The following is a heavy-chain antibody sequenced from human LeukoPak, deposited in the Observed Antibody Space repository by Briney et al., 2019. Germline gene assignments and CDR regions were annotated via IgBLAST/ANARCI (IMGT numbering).Heavy chain of an antibody. CDR2: ISYDGSNK. CDR3: AKDMEMYYYGSGSFGEIFYGMDV. J-gene: IGHJ6*02. D-gene: IGHD3-10*01. CDR1: GFTFSSYG. V-gene: IGHV3-30*18. Sequence: PGRSLRLSCAAPGFTFSSYGMHWVRQAPGKGLEWVAVISYDGSNKYYADSVKGRFTISRDNSKNTLYLQMNSLRAEDTAVYYCAKDMEMYYYGSGSFGEIFYGMDVWGQGTTVTVSS.